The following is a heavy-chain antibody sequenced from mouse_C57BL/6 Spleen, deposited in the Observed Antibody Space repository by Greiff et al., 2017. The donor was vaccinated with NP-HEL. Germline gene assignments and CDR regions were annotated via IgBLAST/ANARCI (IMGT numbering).Heavy chain of an antibody. J-gene: IGHJ3*01. CDR1: GYTFPSYW. Sequence: QVQLQQPGAELVKPGASVTMSCKASGYTFPSYWITWVKQRPGQGLEWIGDIYPGSGSTNYNEKFKSKATLTVDTSSSTAYMQLSSLTSEDSAVYYCAREGEDYGSTFAYWGQGTLVTVSA. CDR2: IYPGSGST. D-gene: IGHD1-1*01. V-gene: IGHV1-55*01. CDR3: AREGEDYGSTFAY.